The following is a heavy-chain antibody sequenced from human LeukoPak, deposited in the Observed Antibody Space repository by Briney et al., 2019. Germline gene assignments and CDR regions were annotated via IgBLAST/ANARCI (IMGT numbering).Heavy chain of an antibody. CDR3: AKDPAAVAGNDY. Sequence: AGGSLRLSCAASGFTFSSSAMSWVHQAPGKGLEWVSNISGSGSGGSTYYVDSVKGRFTISRDNSKNTLYLQMNSLRAEDTAVYYCAKDPAAVAGNDYWGQGTLVTVSS. CDR2: ISGSGSGGST. V-gene: IGHV3-23*01. CDR1: GFTFSSSA. D-gene: IGHD6-19*01. J-gene: IGHJ4*02.